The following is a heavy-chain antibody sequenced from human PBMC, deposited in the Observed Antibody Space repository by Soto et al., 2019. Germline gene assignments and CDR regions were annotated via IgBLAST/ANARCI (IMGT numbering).Heavy chain of an antibody. V-gene: IGHV4-34*01. Sequence: KPSETLSLTCAVYGGSFSGYYWSWIRQPPGKGLEWIGEINHSGSTNYNPSLKSRVTISVDTSKNQFSLKLSSVTAADTAVYYCARGRGLRYGYYYYGMDVWGQGTTVTVSS. CDR1: GGSFSGYY. J-gene: IGHJ6*02. D-gene: IGHD3-9*01. CDR3: ARGRGLRYGYYYYGMDV. CDR2: INHSGST.